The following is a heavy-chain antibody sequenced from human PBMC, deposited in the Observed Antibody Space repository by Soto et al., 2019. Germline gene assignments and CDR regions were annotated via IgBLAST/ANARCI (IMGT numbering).Heavy chain of an antibody. CDR1: GFTFSSYG. CDR2: ISYDGSNK. V-gene: IGHV3-30*18. CDR3: AKQEGTPGYYYGMDV. J-gene: IGHJ6*02. Sequence: GVSLRLSCAASGFTFSSYGMHWVRQAPGKGLEWVAVISYDGSNKYYADSVKGRFTISRDNSKNTLYLQMNSLRAEDTAVYYCAKQEGTPGYYYGMDVWGQGTTVTVSS.